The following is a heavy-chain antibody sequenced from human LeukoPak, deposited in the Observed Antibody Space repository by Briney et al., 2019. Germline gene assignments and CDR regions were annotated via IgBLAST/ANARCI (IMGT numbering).Heavy chain of an antibody. V-gene: IGHV4-30-2*01. CDR3: AREGFTMVRGVIRHYYYGMDV. Sequence: SETLSLTCAVSGGSISSGGYSWSWIRQPPGKGLEWIGYIYHSGSTYYNPSLKSRVTISVDRSKNQFSLKLSSVTAADTAVYYCAREGFTMVRGVIRHYYYGMDVWGKGTTVTVSS. D-gene: IGHD3-10*01. J-gene: IGHJ6*04. CDR1: GGSISSGGYS. CDR2: IYHSGST.